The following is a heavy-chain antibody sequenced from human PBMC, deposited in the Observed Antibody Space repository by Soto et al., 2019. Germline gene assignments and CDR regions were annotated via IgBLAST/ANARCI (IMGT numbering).Heavy chain of an antibody. J-gene: IGHJ4*02. Sequence: HPGGSLRLSCACADSGFTFSRHWMSWVRQAPGKGLEWVANIKEDGSEKNYVDSVKGRFTISRDNAKNSLYLQMNSLRADDTAVYYCARGDIWGQGTLVTVSS. V-gene: IGHV3-7*01. D-gene: IGHD3-16*01. CDR1: GFTFSRHW. CDR3: ARGDI. CDR2: IKEDGSEK.